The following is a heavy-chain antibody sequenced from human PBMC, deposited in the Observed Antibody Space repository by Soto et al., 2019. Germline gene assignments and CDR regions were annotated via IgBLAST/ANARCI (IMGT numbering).Heavy chain of an antibody. CDR1: GGTFSSYA. V-gene: IGHV1-69*01. CDR2: IIPIFGTA. CDR3: ARVFPYCGGDCYYDY. D-gene: IGHD2-21*02. Sequence: QVQLVQSGAEVKKPGSSVKVSCKASGGTFSSYAISWVRQAPGQGLEWMGGIIPIFGTANYAQKFQGRVTITADESTSTAYMELSILRSEDTAVYYCARVFPYCGGDCYYDYWGQGTLVTVSS. J-gene: IGHJ4*02.